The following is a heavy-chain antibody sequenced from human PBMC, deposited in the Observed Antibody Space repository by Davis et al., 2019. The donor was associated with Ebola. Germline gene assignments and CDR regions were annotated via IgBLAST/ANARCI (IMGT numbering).Heavy chain of an antibody. CDR3: ARGAGAGGI. CDR1: GGSISSYY. CDR2: IYYSGST. Sequence: SETLSLTCTVSGGSISSYYWSWIRQPTGKGLEWIGYIYYSGSTNYNPSLKSRVTISVDTSKNQLSLKLSSVTAADTAVYYYARGAGAGGIWGQGTLVTVSS. J-gene: IGHJ4*02. D-gene: IGHD1-26*01. V-gene: IGHV4-59*01.